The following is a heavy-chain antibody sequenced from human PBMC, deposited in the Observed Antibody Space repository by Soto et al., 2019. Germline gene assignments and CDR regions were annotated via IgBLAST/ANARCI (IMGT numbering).Heavy chain of an antibody. CDR3: ASVTRTCISTSCYRYYYGMDV. CDR2: IYYSGST. CDR1: GGSISSGGYY. D-gene: IGHD2-2*02. V-gene: IGHV4-31*03. Sequence: SETLSLTCTVSGGSISSGGYYWSWIRQHPGKGLEWIGYIYYSGSTYYNPSLKSRVTISVDTPKNQFSLKLSSVTAADTAVYYCASVTRTCISTSCYRYYYGMDVWGQGTTVTVSS. J-gene: IGHJ6*02.